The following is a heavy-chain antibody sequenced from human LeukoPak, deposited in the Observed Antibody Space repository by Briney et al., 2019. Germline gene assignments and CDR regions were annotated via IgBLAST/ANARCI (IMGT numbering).Heavy chain of an antibody. CDR1: GGSINSYY. V-gene: IGHV4-59*01. Sequence: SETLSLTCTVSGGSINSYYWSWIRQPPGKGLEWIGYIYYSGSTNYNPSLKSRVTISVDTSKNQFSLKLSSVTAADTAVYFCARGSGWFAYWGQGTLVPVSS. CDR2: IYYSGST. D-gene: IGHD3-3*01. J-gene: IGHJ5*01. CDR3: ARGSGWFAY.